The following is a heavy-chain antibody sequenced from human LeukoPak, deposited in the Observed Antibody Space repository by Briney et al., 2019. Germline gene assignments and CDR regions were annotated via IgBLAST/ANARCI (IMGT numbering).Heavy chain of an antibody. CDR1: GFTFSSHW. J-gene: IGHJ5*02. V-gene: IGHV3-23*01. D-gene: IGHD6-6*01. Sequence: GGSLRLSCAVSGFTFSSHWMSWVRQSPARGLEWVASISPGGGTTYYADYVKGRFTISRDNSKNSLFVQMNSLRAEDTAVYFCAMLPPQYISLSGDTWGQGTLVTVSS. CDR2: ISPGGGTT. CDR3: AMLPPQYISLSGDT.